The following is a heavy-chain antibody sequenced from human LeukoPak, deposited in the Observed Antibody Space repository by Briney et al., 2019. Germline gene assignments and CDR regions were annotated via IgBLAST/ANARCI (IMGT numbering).Heavy chain of an antibody. Sequence: PGGSLTLPCAASGFTFSSYAMHWDRQAPGKGLEYVSAISSNGGSTYYANSVKGRFTISRDNSKNTLYLQMGSLRAEDMAVYYCARESVRAGSPFAYGGQGTLVTVSS. J-gene: IGHJ4*02. V-gene: IGHV3-64*01. CDR2: ISSNGGST. D-gene: IGHD3-10*01. CDR3: ARESVRAGSPFAY. CDR1: GFTFSSYA.